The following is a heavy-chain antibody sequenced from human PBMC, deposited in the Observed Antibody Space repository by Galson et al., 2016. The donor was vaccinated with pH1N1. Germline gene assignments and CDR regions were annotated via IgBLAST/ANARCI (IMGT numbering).Heavy chain of an antibody. J-gene: IGHJ4*02. CDR2: IHYDESKT. Sequence: SLRLSCAASGFTFSNYGMHWVRQAPGKGLEWLSFIHYDESKTYQLDSVKGRFTISRDNSKNTLYLQMNSLRAEDTAVYYCARDKRERPGYSSGWCGDYWGQGSLVTVSS. V-gene: IGHV3-30*02. D-gene: IGHD6-19*01. CDR3: ARDKRERPGYSSGWCGDY. CDR1: GFTFSNYG.